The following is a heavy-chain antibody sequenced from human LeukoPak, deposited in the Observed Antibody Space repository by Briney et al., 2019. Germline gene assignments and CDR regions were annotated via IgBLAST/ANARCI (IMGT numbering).Heavy chain of an antibody. CDR3: ARGTTVVTSDNWFDP. V-gene: IGHV5-51*03. Sequence: PGESLKISCKGSGYSFTSYWIGWVRQMPGKGLEWMGIIYPGDSDTRYSPSFQGQVTISADKSISTAYLQWNSLKASDTAMYYCARGTTVVTSDNWFDPWGQGTLVTVSS. CDR2: IYPGDSDT. CDR1: GYSFTSYW. D-gene: IGHD4-23*01. J-gene: IGHJ5*02.